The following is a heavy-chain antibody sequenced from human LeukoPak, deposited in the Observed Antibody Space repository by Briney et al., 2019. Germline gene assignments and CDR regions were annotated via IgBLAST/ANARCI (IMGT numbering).Heavy chain of an antibody. CDR3: AREVVRYCSGGSCYPTDAFDI. CDR2: IYYSGST. D-gene: IGHD2-15*01. J-gene: IGHJ3*02. Sequence: PSETLSLTCTVSGGSISSGDCYWSWIRQPPGKGLEWIGYIYYSGSTNYNPSLKSRVTISVDTSKNQFSLKLSSVTAADTAVYYCAREVVRYCSGGSCYPTDAFDIWGQGTMVTVSS. CDR1: GGSISSGDCY. V-gene: IGHV4-61*08.